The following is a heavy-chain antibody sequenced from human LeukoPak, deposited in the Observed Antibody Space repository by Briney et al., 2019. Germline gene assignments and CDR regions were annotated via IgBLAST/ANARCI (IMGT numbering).Heavy chain of an antibody. D-gene: IGHD2-8*01. Sequence: GASVKVSCKASGYTFTGYHMHWVRQAPGQGLEWMGWIIPNSGATRFAQKFQGRVTMTRDTSISTAYMELSGLRPDDTALYHCARDSGYCTTPNCFHPFDPWGQGTLVTVSS. CDR1: GYTFTGYH. CDR2: IIPNSGAT. V-gene: IGHV1-2*02. J-gene: IGHJ5*02. CDR3: ARDSGYCTTPNCFHPFDP.